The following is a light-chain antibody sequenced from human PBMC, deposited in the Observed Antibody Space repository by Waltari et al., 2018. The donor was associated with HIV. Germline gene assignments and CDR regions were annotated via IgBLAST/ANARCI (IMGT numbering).Light chain of an antibody. Sequence: DIVMTQSPDSLAVSLGERATIELKSSRTVLYSSNNKNYLAWYQQRPGQSPRMTIYWSSTREAGVPDRFSGSGSGTDFNLTISSLQAEDVAVYYCQQYFTTPWTFGQGTKVEIK. CDR2: WSS. V-gene: IGKV4-1*01. J-gene: IGKJ1*01. CDR3: QQYFTTPWT. CDR1: RTVLYSSNNKNY.